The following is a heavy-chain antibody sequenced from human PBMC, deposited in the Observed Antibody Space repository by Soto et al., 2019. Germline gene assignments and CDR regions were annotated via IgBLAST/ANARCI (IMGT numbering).Heavy chain of an antibody. J-gene: IGHJ4*02. CDR2: ISYDGSNK. CDR3: ARGHIAVAGRFDY. CDR1: GFTFSSYA. D-gene: IGHD6-19*01. Sequence: QVQLVESGGGVVQPGRSLRLSCAASGFTFSSYAMHWVRQAPGKGLEWVAVISYDGSNKYYADSVKGRFTISRDNSKNTLYLQMNSPRAEDTAVYYCARGHIAVAGRFDYWGQGTLVTVSS. V-gene: IGHV3-30-3*01.